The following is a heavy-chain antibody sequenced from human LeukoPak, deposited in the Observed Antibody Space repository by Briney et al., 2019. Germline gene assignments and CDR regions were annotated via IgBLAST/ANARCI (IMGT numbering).Heavy chain of an antibody. Sequence: GGSLRLSCAASGFTFSSHSMNWVRQAPGKGLQWVSSISSGSHYIYYADSVKGRFTISRDNSKNTLYLQMNSLRADDTAVYYCANGEGYCSGGSCYSGYWGQGTLVTVSS. CDR2: ISSGSHYI. D-gene: IGHD2-15*01. V-gene: IGHV3-21*01. CDR1: GFTFSSHS. CDR3: ANGEGYCSGGSCYSGY. J-gene: IGHJ4*02.